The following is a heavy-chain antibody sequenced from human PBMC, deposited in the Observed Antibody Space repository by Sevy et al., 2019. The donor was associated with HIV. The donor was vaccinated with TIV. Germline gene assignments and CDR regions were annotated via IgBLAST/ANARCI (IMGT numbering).Heavy chain of an antibody. V-gene: IGHV3-33*01. CDR2: IWYDGTNE. D-gene: IGHD3-3*01. CDR1: GFTFSSYA. CDR3: AREGLLEWLFSFDY. J-gene: IGHJ4*02. Sequence: GGSLRLSCAASGFTFSSYAIHWVRQAPGKGLEWVAVIWYDGTNEYYADSVKGRFTISRDNSKNTQYLQMSSLRAEDTAVYYCAREGLLEWLFSFDYWGQGTLVTVSS.